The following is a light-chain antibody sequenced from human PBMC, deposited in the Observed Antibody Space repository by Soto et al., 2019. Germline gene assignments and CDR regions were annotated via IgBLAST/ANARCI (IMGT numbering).Light chain of an antibody. CDR1: QNINSY. J-gene: IGKJ3*01. V-gene: IGKV3-11*01. Sequence: EIVLTQSPATLSLSPGERATLSCRASQNINSYLAWYQQKPGQAPRLLIHDASYRATGIPARFSGSGSGTDFTLTISSLEPEDFAVYYCQHRDTFTFGHGTKVDI. CDR3: QHRDTFT. CDR2: DAS.